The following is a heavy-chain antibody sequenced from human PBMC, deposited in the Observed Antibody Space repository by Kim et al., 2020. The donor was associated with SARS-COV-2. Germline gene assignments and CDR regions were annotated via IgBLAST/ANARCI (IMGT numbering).Heavy chain of an antibody. CDR3: AKDLRHGSSGYYSLGAYAFDI. V-gene: IGHV3-23*01. J-gene: IGHJ3*02. CDR1: GFTFSSYA. Sequence: GGSLRLSCAASGFTFSSYAMSWVRQAPGKGLEWVSAISGSGGSTYYADSVKGRFTISRDNSKNTLYLQMNSLRAEDTAVYYCAKDLRHGSSGYYSLGAYAFDIWGQGTMVTVSS. CDR2: ISGSGGST. D-gene: IGHD3-22*01.